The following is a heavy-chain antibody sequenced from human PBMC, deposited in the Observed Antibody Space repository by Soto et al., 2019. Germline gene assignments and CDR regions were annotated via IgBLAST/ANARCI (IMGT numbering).Heavy chain of an antibody. CDR2: ISWKSNNI. D-gene: IGHD6-13*01. CDR3: AKADALAAAGHYHFDY. Sequence: EVQLVESGGCLVQPGRSLRLSCAASGFTFDDYAMHWVRQVPGKGLEWVSGISWKSNNIDYADSVKGRFTISRDNAKKSLYLQMNSLRTEDTALYYCAKADALAAAGHYHFDYWGQGTLVTVSS. V-gene: IGHV3-9*01. J-gene: IGHJ4*02. CDR1: GFTFDDYA.